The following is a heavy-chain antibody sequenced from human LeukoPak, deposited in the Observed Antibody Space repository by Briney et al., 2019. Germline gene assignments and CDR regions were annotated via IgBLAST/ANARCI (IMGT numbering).Heavy chain of an antibody. CDR2: ISYDGRNK. Sequence: PGGSLRLSCAASGFTFSNYAMHWVRQAPGQGLEWMSVISYDGRNKYFADSVKGRFTLSRDNSKNTLYLQMNNLRAEDTAVCYCARGQRAHVEWSSYMDVWGKGTTVTVSS. V-gene: IGHV3-30*04. CDR3: ARGQRAHVEWSSYMDV. J-gene: IGHJ6*03. D-gene: IGHD3-3*01. CDR1: GFTFSNYA.